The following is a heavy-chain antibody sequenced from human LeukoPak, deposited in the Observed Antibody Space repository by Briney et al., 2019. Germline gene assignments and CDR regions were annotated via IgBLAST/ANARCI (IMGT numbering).Heavy chain of an antibody. Sequence: GGSQRLSCAVSGFTVSSNYMSWVRQAPGKGLEWVSVLYSGGSTYYADSVRGRFTISRDNSKNTLYLQMNSLRAEDTAVYYCARDTGYNYGPVYWGQGTLVTVSS. D-gene: IGHD5-24*01. CDR1: GFTVSSNY. CDR2: LYSGGST. CDR3: ARDTGYNYGPVY. J-gene: IGHJ4*02. V-gene: IGHV3-53*01.